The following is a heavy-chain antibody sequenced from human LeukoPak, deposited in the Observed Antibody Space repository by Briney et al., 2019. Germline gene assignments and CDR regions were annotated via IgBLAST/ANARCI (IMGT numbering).Heavy chain of an antibody. CDR1: GFTVSSNW. Sequence: GGSLRLSCAAAGFTVSSNWMSWVSQAAGKGREWGANIKQDGSEKYYVDSVKGRFTISRDNAKSSLYLQMNSLRAEDTAVYYCARGDRHQLLWAYWGQGTLVTVSS. J-gene: IGHJ4*02. V-gene: IGHV3-7*01. CDR3: ARGDRHQLLWAY. D-gene: IGHD2-2*01. CDR2: IKQDGSEK.